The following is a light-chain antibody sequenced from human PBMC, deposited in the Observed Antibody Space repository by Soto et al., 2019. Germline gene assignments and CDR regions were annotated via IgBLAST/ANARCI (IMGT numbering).Light chain of an antibody. CDR3: QQYGTSPFT. CDR1: ERISSNF. Sequence: AWTQSPGTLSLSPGERATLSCRASERISSNFLAWYQQRPGQAPRLLIYGASNRASGIPDRFSGSGSGTDFALTISRLEPEDFAVYYCQQYGTSPFTFGPGTTVEIK. V-gene: IGKV3-20*01. J-gene: IGKJ3*01. CDR2: GAS.